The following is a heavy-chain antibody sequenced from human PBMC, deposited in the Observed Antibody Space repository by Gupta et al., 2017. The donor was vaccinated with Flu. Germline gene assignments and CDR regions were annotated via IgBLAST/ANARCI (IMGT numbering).Heavy chain of an antibody. J-gene: IGHJ4*02. Sequence: QLQESGPRLVKPSQTLSLTCTVSGGSVNVFSYFWSWIRQHPGEGLEWIGYVHSSGTTYYNPSLRSRLMMSIDTSKNEFSLELTSLTAADTAMYYCARRGTYFFDFWGQGALVTVSS. CDR2: VHSSGTT. CDR3: ARRGTYFFDF. D-gene: IGHD1-7*01. V-gene: IGHV4-31*03. CDR1: GGSVNVFSYF.